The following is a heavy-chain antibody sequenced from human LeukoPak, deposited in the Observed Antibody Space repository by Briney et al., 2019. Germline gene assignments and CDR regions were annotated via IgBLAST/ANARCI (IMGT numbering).Heavy chain of an antibody. CDR2: ILSDGSYE. CDR3: ARVIVVVPAAQIRFDP. Sequence: GGSLRLSCATSGFSLSRNGMHWVRRAPGQGLEWVAFILSDGSYEYYADSVKGRFTISRDTSRNTLFLQMNSLRTEDTAVYYCARVIVVVPAAQIRFDPWGQGTLVTVSS. CDR1: GFSLSRNG. D-gene: IGHD2-2*01. J-gene: IGHJ5*02. V-gene: IGHV3-30*02.